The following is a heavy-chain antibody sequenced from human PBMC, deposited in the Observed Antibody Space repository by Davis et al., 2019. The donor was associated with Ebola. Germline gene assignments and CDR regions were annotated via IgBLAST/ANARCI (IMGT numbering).Heavy chain of an antibody. J-gene: IGHJ4*02. CDR1: GFTFGDYA. V-gene: IGHV3-49*03. CDR2: IRSKAYGGTT. CDR3: TRGLVWGVASNYFDY. Sequence: GESLKILCTASGFTFGDYAMSWFRQAPGKGLEWVGFIRSKAYGGTTEYAASVKGRFTISRDDSKSIAYLQMNSLKTEDTAVYYCTRGLVWGVASNYFDYWGQGTLVTVSS. D-gene: IGHD3-10*01.